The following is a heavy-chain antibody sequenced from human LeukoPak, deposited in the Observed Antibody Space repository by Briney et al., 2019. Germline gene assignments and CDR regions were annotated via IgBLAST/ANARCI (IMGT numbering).Heavy chain of an antibody. J-gene: IGHJ6*02. Sequence: SETLSLTCAVYGGSLSGYYWSWIRQPPGKGLEWIGEINHSGSTNYNPSLKSRVTISVDTSKNQFSLKLSSVTAADTAVYYCTIRRYYYYGVDVWGQGTTITVSS. CDR3: TIRRYYYYGVDV. V-gene: IGHV4-34*01. CDR2: INHSGST. CDR1: GGSLSGYY.